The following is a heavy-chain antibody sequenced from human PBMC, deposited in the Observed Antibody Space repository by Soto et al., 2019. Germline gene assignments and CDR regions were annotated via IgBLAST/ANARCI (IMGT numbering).Heavy chain of an antibody. Sequence: ASVKVSCKASGGTFSSYAISWVRQAPGQGLEWMGGIIPIFGTANYAQKFQGRVTITADESTSTAYMELSSLRSEDTAVYYCARDNTSSPPLYYYYGMDVWGQGTTVTVSS. J-gene: IGHJ6*02. V-gene: IGHV1-69*13. D-gene: IGHD6-13*01. CDR3: ARDNTSSPPLYYYYGMDV. CDR1: GGTFSSYA. CDR2: IIPIFGTA.